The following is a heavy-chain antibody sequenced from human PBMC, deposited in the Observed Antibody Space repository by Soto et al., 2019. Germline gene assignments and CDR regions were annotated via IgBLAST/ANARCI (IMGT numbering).Heavy chain of an antibody. CDR3: ARRLLKWVGSAFDI. Sequence: GESLKISCKGSGYSFTSYWIGLVRQMPGKGLEWMGIIYPGYSDTRYSPSFQGQVTSSADKSISTSYLQWGSLKASDPAMYYCARRLLKWVGSAFDIWGQGTMVTVSS. CDR2: IYPGYSDT. CDR1: GYSFTSYW. D-gene: IGHD1-26*01. J-gene: IGHJ3*02. V-gene: IGHV5-51*01.